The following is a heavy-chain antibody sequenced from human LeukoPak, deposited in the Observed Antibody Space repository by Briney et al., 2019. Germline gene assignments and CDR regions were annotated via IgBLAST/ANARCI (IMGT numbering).Heavy chain of an antibody. CDR1: GYTFTGYY. CDR3: ARDGYSYGMAGDY. D-gene: IGHD5-18*01. J-gene: IGHJ4*02. V-gene: IGHV1-2*02. Sequence: ASVKVSCKASGYTFTGYYMHWVRQAPGQGLEWMGWINPNSGGTNYAQKFQGRVTMTRDTSISTAYMELSRLRFDDTAVYYCARDGYSYGMAGDYWGQGTLVTVSS. CDR2: INPNSGGT.